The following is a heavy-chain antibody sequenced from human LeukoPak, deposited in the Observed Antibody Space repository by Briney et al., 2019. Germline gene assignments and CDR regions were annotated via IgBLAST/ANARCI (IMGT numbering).Heavy chain of an antibody. CDR3: AKVADI. J-gene: IGHJ3*02. CDR2: ISGRGGHT. CDR1: GFTFTSYA. Sequence: PGGSLRLSCAASGFTFTSYAVTWVRQAPGKGLEWVSGISGRGGHTNYADSVRGRFTLSRDNSKNTVYLQMNSLRADDTAVYWCAKVADIWGQGKMVTVSS. V-gene: IGHV3-23*01.